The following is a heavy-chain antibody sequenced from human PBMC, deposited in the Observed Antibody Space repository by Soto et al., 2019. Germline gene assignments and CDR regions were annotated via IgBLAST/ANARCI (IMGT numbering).Heavy chain of an antibody. Sequence: GGSLRLSCAASGFTFSNYAMSWVRQAPGKGLEWVAIISASGLIRYYADSVKGRFTISRDNSKSTVNLQMNSLRAEDTAVYFCAKKRQLATVPRDFDYWGQGTLVTVSS. J-gene: IGHJ4*02. D-gene: IGHD1-1*01. CDR1: GFTFSNYA. V-gene: IGHV3-23*01. CDR2: ISASGLIR. CDR3: AKKRQLATVPRDFDY.